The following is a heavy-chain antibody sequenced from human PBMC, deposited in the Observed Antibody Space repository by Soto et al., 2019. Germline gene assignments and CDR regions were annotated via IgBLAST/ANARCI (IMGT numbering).Heavy chain of an antibody. CDR3: ARPRSYSSGHNLGKYYYYYYGMDV. CDR2: INPNSGVT. J-gene: IGHJ6*02. V-gene: IGHV1-2*02. CDR1: GYTFTAYY. D-gene: IGHD6-19*01. Sequence: QVQLVQSGAEVEKPGASVKVSCKASGYTFTAYYVHWVRQAPGQGLEWMGWINPNSGVTNYAHKFQGRVTITADESTSTAYMELSSLRSEDTAVYYCARPRSYSSGHNLGKYYYYYYGMDVWGQGTTVTVSS.